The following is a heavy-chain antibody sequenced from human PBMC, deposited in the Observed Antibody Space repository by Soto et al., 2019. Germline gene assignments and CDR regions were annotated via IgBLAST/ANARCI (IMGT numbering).Heavy chain of an antibody. V-gene: IGHV3-33*01. J-gene: IGHJ4*02. CDR2: IWYDGTQK. D-gene: IGHD4-17*01. Sequence: QVQLEESGGGVVQPGRSLRLSCEASGFTFNTYSMHWVRQPPGKGLEWLAAIWYDGTQKYYADSVKGRFNTSRDNSKKPLYLEMNSLRAEDTAVYYCARAGGTTVTGLWHFDSWGQGTLVTVSS. CDR3: ARAGGTTVTGLWHFDS. CDR1: GFTFNTYS.